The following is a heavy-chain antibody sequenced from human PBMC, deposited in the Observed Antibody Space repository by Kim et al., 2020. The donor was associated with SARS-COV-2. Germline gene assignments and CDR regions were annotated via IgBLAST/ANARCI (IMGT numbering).Heavy chain of an antibody. CDR2: ISVTGTNT. CDR1: GFTFSNYD. J-gene: IGHJ2*01. D-gene: IGHD1-26*01. CDR3: AKGGRSNSWY. V-gene: IGHV3-23*01. Sequence: GGSLRLSCATSGFTFSNYDMNWVRQAPGKGLEWVSVISVTGTNTNYADSVKGRFTISRDNFRNTLYLQMDSLGAEDTAMYYCAKGGRSNSWY.